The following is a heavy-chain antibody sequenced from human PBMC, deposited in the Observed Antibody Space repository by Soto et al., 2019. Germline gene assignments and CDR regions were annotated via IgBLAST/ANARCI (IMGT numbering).Heavy chain of an antibody. CDR3: TRQLYYYDSSGYYPDFYYYGMDV. CDR2: IRSKANSYAT. Sequence: QPVGSLRLSCAASGFTFSGSAMHWVRQASGKGLEWVGRIRSKANSYATAYAASVKGRFTISRDDSKNTAYLQMNSLKTEDTAVYYCTRQLYYYDSSGYYPDFYYYGMDVWGQGTTVTVSS. V-gene: IGHV3-73*01. J-gene: IGHJ6*02. CDR1: GFTFSGSA. D-gene: IGHD3-22*01.